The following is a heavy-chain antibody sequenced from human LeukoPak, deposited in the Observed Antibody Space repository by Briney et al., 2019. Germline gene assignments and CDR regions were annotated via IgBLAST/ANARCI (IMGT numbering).Heavy chain of an antibody. J-gene: IGHJ4*02. CDR2: IKQDGSER. CDR3: ARGITMAN. Sequence: GGSLRLSCAASGFTFSNYWMTWVRQAPGEGLEWVANIKQDGSERDYVDSVKGRFTISRDDAKNSLYLQMNSLRAEDTAVYYCARGITMANWGQGTLVTVSS. V-gene: IGHV3-7*04. CDR1: GFTFSNYW. D-gene: IGHD3-10*01.